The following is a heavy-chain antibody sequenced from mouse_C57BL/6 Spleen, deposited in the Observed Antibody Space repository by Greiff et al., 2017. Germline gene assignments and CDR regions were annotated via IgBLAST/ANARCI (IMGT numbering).Heavy chain of an antibody. J-gene: IGHJ1*03. CDR1: GFNIKDYY. V-gene: IGHV14-1*01. D-gene: IGHD1-1*01. CDR2: IDPEDGDT. CDR3: TATVLATSWYFGV. Sequence: VQLQQSGAELVRPGASVKLSCTASGFNIKDYYMHWVKQRPEQGLEWIGRIDPEDGDTEYAPKFQGKATMTADTSSNTAYLQLSSLTSEDTAVYYCTATVLATSWYFGVWGTGTTVTFSS.